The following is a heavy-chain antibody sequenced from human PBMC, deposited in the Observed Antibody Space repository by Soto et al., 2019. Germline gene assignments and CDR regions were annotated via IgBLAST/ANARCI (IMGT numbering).Heavy chain of an antibody. CDR1: GYTFTGYY. CDR3: ARGGIVVVPAPHLFDY. Sequence: QVQLVQSGAEVKKPGASVKVSCKASGYTFTGYYMHWVRQAPGQGLEWMGWINPNSGGTNYAQKCQGWVTMTRDTSISTAYMELSRLRSDDTAVYYCARGGIVVVPAPHLFDYWGQGTLVTVSS. CDR2: INPNSGGT. V-gene: IGHV1-2*04. D-gene: IGHD2-2*01. J-gene: IGHJ4*02.